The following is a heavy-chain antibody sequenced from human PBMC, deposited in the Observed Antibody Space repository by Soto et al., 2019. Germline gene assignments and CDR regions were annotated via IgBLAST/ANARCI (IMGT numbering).Heavy chain of an antibody. V-gene: IGHV4-39*01. CDR2: IYYSGST. CDR1: GGSISSSSYY. CDR3: ARRQRSYRIMDV. D-gene: IGHD2-2*01. J-gene: IGHJ6*02. Sequence: QLQLQESGPGLVKPSETLSLTCTVSGGSISSSSYYWGWIRQPPGKGLEWIGSIYYSGSTYYNPSLKSRVTISVDTSKNQFSLQLSSVTAADTAVYYCARRQRSYRIMDVWGQGTTVTVSS.